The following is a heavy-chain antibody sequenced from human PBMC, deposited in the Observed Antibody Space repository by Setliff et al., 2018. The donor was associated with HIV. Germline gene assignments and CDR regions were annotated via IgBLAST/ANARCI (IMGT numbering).Heavy chain of an antibody. Sequence: SETLSLTCTVSGGSISSGDYYWTWIRQPAGKGLQWIGRIHTSGNTNYNPSLKSRVTISVDTSKNQFSLRLSSVTAADTAVYYCARLHGDFYFDLWGQGTLVTVSS. V-gene: IGHV4-61*02. CDR3: ARLHGDFYFDL. D-gene: IGHD4-17*01. CDR2: IHTSGNT. J-gene: IGHJ4*02. CDR1: GGSISSGDYY.